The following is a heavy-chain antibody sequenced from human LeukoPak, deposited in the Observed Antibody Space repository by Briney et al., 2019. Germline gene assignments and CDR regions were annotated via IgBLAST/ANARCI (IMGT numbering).Heavy chain of an antibody. D-gene: IGHD3-9*01. Sequence: GGSLRLSCAASGFTFSSYGMHWVRQAPGKGLEWVAFIRYDGSNKYYADSVKGRFTISRDNSKNSLYLQMNSLRAEDTAVYYCAIHYDILTGYPGDAFDIWGQGTMVTVSS. CDR2: IRYDGSNK. V-gene: IGHV3-30*02. CDR3: AIHYDILTGYPGDAFDI. CDR1: GFTFSSYG. J-gene: IGHJ3*02.